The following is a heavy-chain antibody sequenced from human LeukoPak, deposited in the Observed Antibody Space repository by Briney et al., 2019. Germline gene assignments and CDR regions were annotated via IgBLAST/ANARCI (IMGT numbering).Heavy chain of an antibody. V-gene: IGHV3-21*01. D-gene: IGHD3-22*01. CDR1: GFTFSSYS. J-gene: IGHJ5*01. Sequence: GGSLRLSCAASGFTFSSYSMNWVRQAPGKGREWVSSISSSSSYIYYAASVKGRFTISRDNAKNSLYLQMNSLRAEDTAVYYCARDPKGSGYYDSWGQGTLVTVSS. CDR2: ISSSSSYI. CDR3: ARDPKGSGYYDS.